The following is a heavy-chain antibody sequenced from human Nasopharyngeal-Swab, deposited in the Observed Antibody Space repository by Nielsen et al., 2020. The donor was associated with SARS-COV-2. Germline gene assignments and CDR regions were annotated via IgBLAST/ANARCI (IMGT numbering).Heavy chain of an antibody. CDR2: ISYDGSNK. V-gene: IGHV3-30*18. Sequence: GGSLRLSCAASGFTFSSYGMHWVRQAPGKGLEWVAVISYDGSNKYYADSVKGRFTISRDNSKSTLYLQMNSLRAEDTAVYYCAKDVPITGTTEGWFDPWGQGTLVTVSS. CDR1: GFTFSSYG. CDR3: AKDVPITGTTEGWFDP. D-gene: IGHD1-7*01. J-gene: IGHJ5*02.